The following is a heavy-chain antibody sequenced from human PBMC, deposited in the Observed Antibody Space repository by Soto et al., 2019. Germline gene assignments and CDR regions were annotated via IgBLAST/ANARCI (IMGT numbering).Heavy chain of an antibody. CDR2: IYSGGST. J-gene: IGHJ6*03. V-gene: IGHV3-66*01. D-gene: IGHD2-15*01. CDR3: ARAGGIYYYFMDV. CDR1: GFTVSSNY. Sequence: EVQLVESGGGLVQPGGSLRLSCAASGFTVSSNYMSWVRHAPGKGLEWVSVIYSGGSTYYADSVKGRFTISRDNSKNTLYLQMNSLRAEDTAVYYCARAGGIYYYFMDVWGKGTTVTVSS.